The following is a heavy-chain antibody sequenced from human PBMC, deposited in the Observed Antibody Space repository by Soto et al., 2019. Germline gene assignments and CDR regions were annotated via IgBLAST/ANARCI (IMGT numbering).Heavy chain of an antibody. D-gene: IGHD3-3*01. CDR1: GYPVTAYY. CDR3: ARGGGVGVAGSAAFDM. J-gene: IGHJ3*02. V-gene: IGHV1-2*02. Sequence: QLHLVQSGAVVKKPGASVTVSCSASGYPVTAYYMHWVRQAPGRGLEWMGGINPATGAAKYTQTFPGRVTMTRDTSKSKVLMELSGLTSGDTAVFYCARGGGVGVAGSAAFDMWGQGTLVTVSS. CDR2: INPATGAA.